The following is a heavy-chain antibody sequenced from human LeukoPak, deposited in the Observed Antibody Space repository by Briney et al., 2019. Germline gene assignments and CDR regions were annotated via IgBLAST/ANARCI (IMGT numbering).Heavy chain of an antibody. CDR3: TKSRDGYNGGSVDY. Sequence: GVLRLSCTASGFTSGDYPMSWVRQAPGKGHEWVGFIRSKTYGGATEYAASVKGRFTISRDDSKSIAYLQMNSLKNEDTAVYYCTKSRDGYNGGSVDYWGQGTLVTVSS. V-gene: IGHV3-49*04. J-gene: IGHJ4*02. D-gene: IGHD5-24*01. CDR1: GFTSGDYP. CDR2: IRSKTYGGAT.